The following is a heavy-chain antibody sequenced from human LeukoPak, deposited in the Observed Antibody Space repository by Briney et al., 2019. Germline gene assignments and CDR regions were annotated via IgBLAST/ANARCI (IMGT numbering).Heavy chain of an antibody. Sequence: ASEKVSCKASGGTFSSYAISWVRQAPGQGLEWMGRIIPILGIANYVQKFQGRVTITADKSTSTAYMELSSLRSEDTAVYYCARDPSYGTSFDYWGQGTLVAVSS. CDR3: ARDPSYGTSFDY. V-gene: IGHV1-69*04. CDR1: GGTFSSYA. J-gene: IGHJ4*02. D-gene: IGHD5-18*01. CDR2: IIPILGIA.